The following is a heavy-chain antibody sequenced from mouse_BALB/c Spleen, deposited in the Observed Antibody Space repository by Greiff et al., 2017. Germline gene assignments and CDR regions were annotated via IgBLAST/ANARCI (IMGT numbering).Heavy chain of an antibody. CDR2: IRSKSNNYAT. CDR1: GFTFNTYA. CDR3: VRNEGRV. J-gene: IGHJ1*01. V-gene: IGHV10-1*02. Sequence: EVMLVESGGGLVQPKGSLKLSCAASGFTFNTYAMNWVRQAPGKGLEWVARIRSKSNNYATYYADSVKDRFTISRDDSQSMLYLQMNNLKTEDTAMYYCVRNEGRVWGAGTTVTVSS. D-gene: IGHD3-3*01.